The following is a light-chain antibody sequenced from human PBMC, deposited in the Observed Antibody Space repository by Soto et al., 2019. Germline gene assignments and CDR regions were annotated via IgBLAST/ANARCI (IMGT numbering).Light chain of an antibody. CDR1: QNIYTW. CDR3: QQYERYST. Sequence: DYQVTQSPSTLSASVGDRVTITCRASQNIYTWFAWYQQKPGIAPKLLIHKASTLESGVPSRFSGSGFGTEFTLTISGLQPEDSATYYCQQYERYSTFGQGTKVHI. V-gene: IGKV1-5*03. CDR2: KAS. J-gene: IGKJ1*01.